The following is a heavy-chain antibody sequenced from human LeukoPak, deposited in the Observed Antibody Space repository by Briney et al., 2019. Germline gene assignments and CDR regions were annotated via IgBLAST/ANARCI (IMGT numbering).Heavy chain of an antibody. J-gene: IGHJ4*02. CDR3: AKGLGKSSGWATLDY. CDR1: GFIFNDYA. V-gene: IGHV3-9*01. D-gene: IGHD6-19*01. CDR2: INWNSNSI. Sequence: GGSLRLSCAASGFIFNDYAMHWVRQAPGKGLEWVSGINWNSNSIGYADSVKGRFTISRDNAKNSLYLQMNSLRAEDTAFYYCAKGLGKSSGWATLDYWGQGTLVTVSS.